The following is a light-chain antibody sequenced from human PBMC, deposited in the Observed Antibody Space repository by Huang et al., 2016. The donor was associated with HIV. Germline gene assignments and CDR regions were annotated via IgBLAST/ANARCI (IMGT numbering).Light chain of an antibody. CDR2: GAS. CDR1: QSVSSN. CDR3: QQYNNWPPYT. J-gene: IGKJ2*01. V-gene: IGKV3-15*01. Sequence: DIVMTQSPATLSVSPGERATLSCRASQSVSSNLAWYQQKPGQAPRLLIYGASTRATCSPARFSGSGAGTEFALTISSLQSEDFAVYYCQQYNNWPPYTCGQGTKLEIK.